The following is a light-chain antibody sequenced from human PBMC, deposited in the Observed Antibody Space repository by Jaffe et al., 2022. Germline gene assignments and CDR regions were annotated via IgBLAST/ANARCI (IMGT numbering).Light chain of an antibody. CDR1: QSITSY. CDR2: AAS. V-gene: IGKV1-39*01. CDR3: QQSYNTSYT. Sequence: DIQMTQSPSSLSASVGDRVTITCRASQSITSYLNWYQHKPGKAPKLLIYAASSLQSGVPSRFSGSGSGTDFTLTISSLQPEDFATYYCQQSYNTSYTFGQGTRLEIK. J-gene: IGKJ2*01.